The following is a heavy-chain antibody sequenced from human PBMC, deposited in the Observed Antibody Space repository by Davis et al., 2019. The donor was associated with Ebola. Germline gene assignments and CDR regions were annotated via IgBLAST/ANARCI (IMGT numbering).Heavy chain of an antibody. CDR2: IFPGDSDT. CDR1: GYSFTNYW. D-gene: IGHD3-3*01. Sequence: GESLKISCKGSGYSFTNYWIVWVRQMPGKGLECMGIIFPGDSDTRYSPSFQGLVTISADKSISTAYLQWSSLKASDTAMYYCARFLEWKADYWGQGTLVTVSS. V-gene: IGHV5-51*01. CDR3: ARFLEWKADY. J-gene: IGHJ4*02.